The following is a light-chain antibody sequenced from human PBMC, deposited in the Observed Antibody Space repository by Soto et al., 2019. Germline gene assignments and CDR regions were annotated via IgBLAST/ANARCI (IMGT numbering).Light chain of an antibody. CDR1: QSLNNY. CDR3: QQTYSIPIT. Sequence: DVQMTQSPSSLPASVGDRVTFTCWASQSLNNYLNWYQQRPGKAPKLLIHAAASLQGGVPLRFSGSGSGTDFTLTISSLQAEDFATYYCQQTYSIPITFGQGTRLENK. CDR2: AAA. V-gene: IGKV1-39*01. J-gene: IGKJ5*01.